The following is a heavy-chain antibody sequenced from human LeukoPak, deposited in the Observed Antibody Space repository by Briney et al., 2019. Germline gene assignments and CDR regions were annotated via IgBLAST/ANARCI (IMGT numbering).Heavy chain of an antibody. CDR1: GFTFSSYA. CDR2: ISYDGSNK. D-gene: IGHD6-19*01. Sequence: PGGSLRFSCAASGFTFSSYAMSWVRQAPGKGLEWVAVISYDGSNKYYADSVKGRFTISRDNSKNTLYLQMNSLRAEDTAVYYCAKVSQPAGTTKYYFDYWGQGTLVTVSS. V-gene: IGHV3-30*18. J-gene: IGHJ4*02. CDR3: AKVSQPAGTTKYYFDY.